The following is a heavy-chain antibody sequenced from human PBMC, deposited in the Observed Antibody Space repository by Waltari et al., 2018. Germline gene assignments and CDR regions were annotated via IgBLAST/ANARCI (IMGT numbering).Heavy chain of an antibody. CDR3: ARDSTDYGDYERLFDY. CDR2: IYSGGST. D-gene: IGHD4-17*01. CDR1: GFTFSSYA. V-gene: IGHV3-23*03. J-gene: IGHJ4*02. Sequence: EVQLLESGGGLVQPGGSLRLSCAASGFTFSSYAMSWVRQAPGKGLEWVSVIYSGGSTYYADSVKGRFTISRDNSKNTLYLQMNSLRAEDTAVYYCARDSTDYGDYERLFDYWGQGTLVTISS.